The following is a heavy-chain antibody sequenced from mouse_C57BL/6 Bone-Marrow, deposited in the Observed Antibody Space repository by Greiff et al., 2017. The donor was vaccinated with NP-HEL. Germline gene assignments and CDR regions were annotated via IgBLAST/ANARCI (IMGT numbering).Heavy chain of an antibody. CDR3: SRKSNYDPFAY. J-gene: IGHJ3*01. Sequence: VQLQQSGPGLVQPSQSLSITCTVSGFSLTSYGVHWVRQSPGKGLEWLGVIWSGGSTDSNAAFISRLSISKDNSKSQVFFKMNSLQADDTAIYYCSRKSNYDPFAYWGQGTLVTVSA. D-gene: IGHD2-5*01. CDR2: IWSGGST. CDR1: GFSLTSYG. V-gene: IGHV2-2*01.